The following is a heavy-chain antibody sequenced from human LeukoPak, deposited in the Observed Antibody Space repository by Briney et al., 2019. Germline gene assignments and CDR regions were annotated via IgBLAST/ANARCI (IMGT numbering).Heavy chain of an antibody. J-gene: IGHJ4*02. D-gene: IGHD6-19*01. V-gene: IGHV4-38-2*01. Sequence: SETLSLTCAVSVYSISRGYYWGWIRQPPGKGLEWIGSIYHSGSTYYNPSLKSRVTISVDTSKNQFSLKLSSVTAADTAVYYCARTYRSGHHFVDYWGQGTLVTVSS. CDR1: VYSISRGYY. CDR2: IYHSGST. CDR3: ARTYRSGHHFVDY.